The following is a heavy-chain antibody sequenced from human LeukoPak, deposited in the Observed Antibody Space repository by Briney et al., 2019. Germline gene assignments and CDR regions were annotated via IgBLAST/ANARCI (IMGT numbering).Heavy chain of an antibody. CDR1: GFTFSRYG. CDR3: AKGGTGFGPYYYYMDV. V-gene: IGHV3-23*01. J-gene: IGHJ6*03. Sequence: GGTLRLSCAASGFTFSRYGMSWVRQAPGKGLEWVSAISGSGGSTYYADSVKGRFTISRDNSKNTLYLQMNSLRAEDTAVYYCAKGGTGFGPYYYYMDVWGKGTTVTISS. CDR2: ISGSGGST. D-gene: IGHD3-10*01.